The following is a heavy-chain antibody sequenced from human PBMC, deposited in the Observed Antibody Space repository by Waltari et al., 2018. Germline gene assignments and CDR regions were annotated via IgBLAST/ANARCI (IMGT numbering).Heavy chain of an antibody. D-gene: IGHD3-10*01. V-gene: IGHV1-69*08. CDR3: ARDRRDTMVQGEDY. J-gene: IGHJ4*02. Sequence: QVQLVQSGAEVKKPGSSVKVSCKASGGTFSSYAISWVRQAPGQGLEWMGRSIPIFGTENYAQKFQGRVTITADKSTSTAYMELSSLRSEDTAVYYCARDRRDTMVQGEDYWGQGTLVTVSS. CDR2: SIPIFGTE. CDR1: GGTFSSYA.